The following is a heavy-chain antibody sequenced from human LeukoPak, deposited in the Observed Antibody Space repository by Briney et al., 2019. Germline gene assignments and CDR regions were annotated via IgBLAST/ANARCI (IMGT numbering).Heavy chain of an antibody. CDR2: VNYSGTT. CDR1: GGTITSSSYH. CDR3: ARDRDSRNSFGMDV. V-gene: IGHV4-39*07. Sequence: SETLSLTCTVSGGTITSSSYHWGWIRQPPGKGLEWIGSVNYSGTTYTNASLKSRVTISVDTSRTQFSLKLSSVTAADTAVYYCARDRDSRNSFGMDVWGQGTSVTVSS. D-gene: IGHD6-13*01. J-gene: IGHJ6*02.